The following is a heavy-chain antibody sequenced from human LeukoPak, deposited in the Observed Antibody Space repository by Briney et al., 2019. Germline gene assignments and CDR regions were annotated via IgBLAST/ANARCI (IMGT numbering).Heavy chain of an antibody. V-gene: IGHV3-23*01. D-gene: IGHD4-17*01. CDR3: AKVGSSYGDYGGIDY. J-gene: IGHJ4*02. Sequence: GGSLRLSCAAPRFTFSSYAMSWVRQAPRKGLEWVSAISGSGGSTYYADSVKGRFTISRDNSKNTLYLQMNSLRAEDTAVYYCAKVGSSYGDYGGIDYWGQGTLVTVSS. CDR1: RFTFSSYA. CDR2: ISGSGGST.